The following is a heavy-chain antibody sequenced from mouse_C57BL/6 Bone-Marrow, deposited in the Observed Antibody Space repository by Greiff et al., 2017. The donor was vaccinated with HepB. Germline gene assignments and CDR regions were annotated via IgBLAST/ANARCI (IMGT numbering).Heavy chain of an antibody. J-gene: IGHJ2*01. D-gene: IGHD1-1*01. CDR1: GYTFTSYW. CDR2: IDPYASET. Sequence: QVQLQQPGAELVRPGSSVKLSCKASGYTFTSYWMHWVKQRPIQGLEWIGNIDPYASETHYNQKFKDKGTLTVDKSSSQPYMQLSSLTAEDAAVYYCARTPYYYGSSFYYFDDWGQGTTLTVSS. CDR3: ARTPYYYGSSFYYFDD. V-gene: IGHV1-52*01.